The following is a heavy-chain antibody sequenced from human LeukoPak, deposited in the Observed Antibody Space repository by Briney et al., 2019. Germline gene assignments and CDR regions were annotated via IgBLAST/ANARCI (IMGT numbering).Heavy chain of an antibody. Sequence: ASVKVSCKASGYTFTGYYMHWVRQAPGQGLEWMGWINPNSGGTNYAQKFQGRVTMTRDTSISTAYMELSRLRSDDTAVYYCAREYYDYVWGSPGYWGQGTLVTVSS. D-gene: IGHD3-16*01. CDR2: INPNSGGT. V-gene: IGHV1-2*02. J-gene: IGHJ4*02. CDR1: GYTFTGYY. CDR3: AREYYDYVWGSPGY.